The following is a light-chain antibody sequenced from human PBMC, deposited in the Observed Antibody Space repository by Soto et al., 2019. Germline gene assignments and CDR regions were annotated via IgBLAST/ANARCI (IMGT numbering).Light chain of an antibody. CDR3: QQYTGPPTT. CDR1: QSVRSN. V-gene: IGKV3-15*01. CDR2: GVS. Sequence: EIVMTQSPATLSVSPGERATLSCRSSQSVRSNLAWYQQKPGQAPRLLIYGVSTRATGIPARFSGSGSGTDFTLTITRLEPEDSAVYFCQQYTGPPTTFGQGTRL. J-gene: IGKJ5*01.